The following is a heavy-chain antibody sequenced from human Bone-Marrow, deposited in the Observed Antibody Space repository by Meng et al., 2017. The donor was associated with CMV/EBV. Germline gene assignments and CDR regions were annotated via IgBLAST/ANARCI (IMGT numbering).Heavy chain of an antibody. D-gene: IGHD3-22*01. CDR2: INPHSGGT. J-gene: IGHJ6*02. CDR3: ARDLVAMIDDYGMDV. CDR1: GYTFTGYY. Sequence: ASVKVSCKASGYTFTGYYMQWVRQAPGQGLEWVGWINPHSGGTNYAQKFQGRVTLTRDTSISTAYMELRSLRSDDTAVYYCARDLVAMIDDYGMDVWGQGTTVTVSS. V-gene: IGHV1-2*02.